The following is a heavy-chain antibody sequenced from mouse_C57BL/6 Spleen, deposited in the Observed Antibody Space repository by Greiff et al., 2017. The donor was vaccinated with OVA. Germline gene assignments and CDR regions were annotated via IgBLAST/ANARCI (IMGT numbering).Heavy chain of an antibody. J-gene: IGHJ4*01. CDR3: ARLENYSNSYAMDY. Sequence: EVMLVESGGGLVKPGGSLKLSCAASGFTFSDYGMHWVRQAPEKGLEWVAYISSGSSTIYYADTVKGRFTISRDNAKNTLFLQMTSLRSEDTAMYYCARLENYSNSYAMDYWGQGTSVTVSS. CDR1: GFTFSDYG. CDR2: ISSGSSTI. V-gene: IGHV5-17*01. D-gene: IGHD2-5*01.